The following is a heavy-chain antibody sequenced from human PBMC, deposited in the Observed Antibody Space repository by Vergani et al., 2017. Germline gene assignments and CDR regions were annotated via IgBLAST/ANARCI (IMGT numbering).Heavy chain of an antibody. CDR2: IYHSGST. J-gene: IGHJ5*02. CDR3: ARHVMSADFWREGGWFDP. CDR1: GYSISSGYY. Sequence: QVQLQESGPGLVKPSETLSLTCAVSGYSISSGYYWGWIRQPPGKGLEWIGSIYHSGSTYYNPSLKSRVTISVDTSKNQFSLKLSSVTAAVTAVYYGARHVMSADFWREGGWFDPWGQGTLVTVSS. D-gene: IGHD3-3*01. V-gene: IGHV4-38-2*01.